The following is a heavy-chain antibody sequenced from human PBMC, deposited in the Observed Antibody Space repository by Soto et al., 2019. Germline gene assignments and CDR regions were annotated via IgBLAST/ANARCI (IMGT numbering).Heavy chain of an antibody. J-gene: IGHJ6*02. CDR2: IIPILGIA. CDR3: ARQYCSGGSCYLGGMDV. Sequence: QVQLVQSGAEVKKPGSSVKVSCKASGGTFSSYTISWVRQAPGQGLEWMGRIIPILGIANYAQKFQGRVTITAXXSXGXXYMELSSLRSEDTAVYYCARQYCSGGSCYLGGMDVWGQGTTVTVSS. D-gene: IGHD2-15*01. CDR1: GGTFSSYT. V-gene: IGHV1-69*02.